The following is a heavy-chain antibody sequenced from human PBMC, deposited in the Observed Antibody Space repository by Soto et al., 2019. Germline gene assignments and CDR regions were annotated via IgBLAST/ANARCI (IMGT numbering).Heavy chain of an antibody. CDR3: AKDRHTTDIVVVPAADPDYYFDY. V-gene: IGHV3-23*01. J-gene: IGHJ4*02. D-gene: IGHD2-2*01. CDR2: ISGSGGST. Sequence: GGSLRLSCAASGFTFSSYAMSWVRQAPGKGLEWVSAISGSGGSTYYADSVKGRFTISRDNSKNTLYLQMNSLRAEDTAVYYCAKDRHTTDIVVVPAADPDYYFDYWGQGTLVTVSS. CDR1: GFTFSSYA.